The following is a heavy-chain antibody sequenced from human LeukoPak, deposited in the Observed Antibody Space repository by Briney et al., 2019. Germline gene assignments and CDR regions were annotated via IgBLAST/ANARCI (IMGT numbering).Heavy chain of an antibody. D-gene: IGHD5-24*01. V-gene: IGHV4-39*01. Sequence: PSETLSLTCTVSGGSISSGGYYWSWIRQPPEKGLEWIGSVFYTGDTYYSPSLKSRVTLSVDTSKNHFSLRLTSVTAADAAVYYCARVLRDGHNDPFDNWGQGTLVTVSS. CDR1: GGSISSGGYY. CDR2: VFYTGDT. CDR3: ARVLRDGHNDPFDN. J-gene: IGHJ3*02.